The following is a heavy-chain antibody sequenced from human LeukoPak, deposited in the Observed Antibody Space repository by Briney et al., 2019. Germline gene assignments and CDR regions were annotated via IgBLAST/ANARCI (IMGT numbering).Heavy chain of an antibody. Sequence: GGSLRLSCAASGFTFSDYYMNWIRQAPGKGLEWVSYISSSGSTIYYADSVKGRFTISRDSAKNSLYLQMNSLRAEDTAVYYCASGYYDSGGYPPYFDYWGQGTLVTVSS. CDR3: ASGYYDSGGYPPYFDY. CDR1: GFTFSDYY. CDR2: ISSSGSTI. J-gene: IGHJ4*02. V-gene: IGHV3-11*04. D-gene: IGHD3-22*01.